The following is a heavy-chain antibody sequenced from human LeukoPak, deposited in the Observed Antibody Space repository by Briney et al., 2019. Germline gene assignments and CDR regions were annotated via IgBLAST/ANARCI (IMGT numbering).Heavy chain of an antibody. Sequence: PGGSLRLSCAASGFTFSSYWMSWVGQAPGKGLEWVANIKQDGSEKDYVDSVKGRFTISRDNARHLLSLQMNSLRAGDTAVYYCARGDPIYDFWSGGDYWGQGSLVTVSS. V-gene: IGHV3-7*01. CDR3: ARGDPIYDFWSGGDY. D-gene: IGHD3-3*01. CDR1: GFTFSSYW. J-gene: IGHJ4*02. CDR2: IKQDGSEK.